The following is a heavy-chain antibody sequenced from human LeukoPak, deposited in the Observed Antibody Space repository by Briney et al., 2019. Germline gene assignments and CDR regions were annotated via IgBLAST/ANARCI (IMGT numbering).Heavy chain of an antibody. V-gene: IGHV3-21*01. D-gene: IGHD6-13*01. J-gene: IGHJ1*01. CDR2: ISSSSSYI. CDR3: ARGYSSSWYGEAEYFQH. CDR1: GFTFSSYS. Sequence: GGSLRLSCAASGFTFSSYSMNWVRQAPGKGLEWVSSISSSSSYIYYADSVKGRFTISRGNAKNSLYLQMNSLRAEDTAVYYCARGYSSSWYGEAEYFQHWGQGTLVTVSS.